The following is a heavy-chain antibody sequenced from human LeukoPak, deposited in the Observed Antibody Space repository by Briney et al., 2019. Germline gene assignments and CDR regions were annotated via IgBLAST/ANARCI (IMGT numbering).Heavy chain of an antibody. V-gene: IGHV3-30*02. Sequence: GGSLRLSCAAPGFTFSSYGMHWVRQAPGKGLEWVAFIRYDGSNKYYADSVKGRFTISRDNSKNTLYLQMNSLRAEDTAVYYCANEDSSGYYYQYFQHWGQGTLVTVSS. J-gene: IGHJ1*01. CDR2: IRYDGSNK. D-gene: IGHD3-22*01. CDR1: GFTFSSYG. CDR3: ANEDSSGYYYQYFQH.